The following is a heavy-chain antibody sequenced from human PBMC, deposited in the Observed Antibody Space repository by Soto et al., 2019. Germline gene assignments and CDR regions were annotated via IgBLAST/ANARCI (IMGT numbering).Heavy chain of an antibody. Sequence: SCAXSGFTFSDYYMSWIRQAPGKGLEWVSYISSGGTTIKYADSVKGRFTISRDNAKNSLYLQMNSVRAEDTAVYYCARDRGYSGYAIDYWGQGALVTVSS. CDR3: ARDRGYSGYAIDY. CDR1: GFTFSDYY. J-gene: IGHJ4*02. CDR2: ISSGGTTI. V-gene: IGHV3-11*01. D-gene: IGHD5-12*01.